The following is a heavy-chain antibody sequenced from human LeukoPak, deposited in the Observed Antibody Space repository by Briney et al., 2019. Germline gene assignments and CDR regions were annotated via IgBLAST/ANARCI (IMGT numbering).Heavy chain of an antibody. Sequence: GRSLRLSCAASGFTFSSYGMHWVRQAPGKGLEWVAVIWYDGSNKYYADSVKGRFTISRDNSKNTLYLQMNSLRAEDTAVYYCARVEMAPQTAPYYYYGMDVWGQGTTVTVSS. CDR1: GFTFSSYG. CDR2: IWYDGSNK. V-gene: IGHV3-33*01. J-gene: IGHJ6*02. D-gene: IGHD5-24*01. CDR3: ARVEMAPQTAPYYYYGMDV.